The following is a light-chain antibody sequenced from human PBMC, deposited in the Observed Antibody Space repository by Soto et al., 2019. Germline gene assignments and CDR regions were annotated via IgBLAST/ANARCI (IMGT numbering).Light chain of an antibody. Sequence: EIVMTQSPATLSVYPGERATLSCRASQSVSSSYLAWYQQNPGQAPRLLIYGASNRATGIPDKFSGSGSGTDFTLTISRLEPEDFAVYYCQQYGTSPRTFGQGTKVDIK. CDR3: QQYGTSPRT. CDR1: QSVSSSY. CDR2: GAS. J-gene: IGKJ1*01. V-gene: IGKV3-20*01.